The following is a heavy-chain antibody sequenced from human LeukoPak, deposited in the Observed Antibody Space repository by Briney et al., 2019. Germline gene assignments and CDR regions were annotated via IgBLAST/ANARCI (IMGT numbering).Heavy chain of an antibody. CDR2: INPNSGGT. V-gene: IGHV1-2*06. Sequence: GASVKVSCKASGYTFTGYYMHWVRQAPGQGLEWMGRINPNSGGTNYAQKFQGRVTMTRDTSISTAYMELSRLRSDDTAVYYCARSVDTAMVYYFDYWGQGTLVTVSS. CDR1: GYTFTGYY. J-gene: IGHJ4*02. D-gene: IGHD5-18*01. CDR3: ARSVDTAMVYYFDY.